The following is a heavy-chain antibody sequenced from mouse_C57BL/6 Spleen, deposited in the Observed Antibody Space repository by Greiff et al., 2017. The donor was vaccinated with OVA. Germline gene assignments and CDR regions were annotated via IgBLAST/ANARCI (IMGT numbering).Heavy chain of an antibody. CDR3: ARADYY. CDR1: GYTFTSYW. Sequence: QVQLQQPGAELVRPGTSVKLSCKASGYTFTSYWMHWVKQRPGQGLEWIGVIDPSDSYTNYNQKFRGKATLTVDTSSSTAYMQLSSLTSEDSAVYYCARADYYWGQGTTLTVSS. CDR2: IDPSDSYT. J-gene: IGHJ2*01. V-gene: IGHV1-59*01.